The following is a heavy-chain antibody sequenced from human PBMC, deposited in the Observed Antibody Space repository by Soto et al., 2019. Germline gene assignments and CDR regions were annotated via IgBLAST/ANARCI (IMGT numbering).Heavy chain of an antibody. CDR1: GYTFTSYG. CDR3: ATRSPAFDY. J-gene: IGHJ4*02. V-gene: IGHV1-18*01. CDR2: ISTYKGNT. Sequence: QVQLVQSGPEVKKPGASVKVSCKTSGYTFTSYGIAWVRQAPGQGLEWMGWISTYKGNTNYAQKFQGRVTMTTDTSTSTAYMELRSLRADDTAVYYCATRSPAFDYWGQGTLVTVSS.